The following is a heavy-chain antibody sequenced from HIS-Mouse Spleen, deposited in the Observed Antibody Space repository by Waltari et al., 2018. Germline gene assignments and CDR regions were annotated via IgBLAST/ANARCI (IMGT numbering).Heavy chain of an antibody. D-gene: IGHD6-13*01. CDR1: GGSISSSSYY. J-gene: IGHJ2*01. Sequence: QLQLQESGPGLVKPSETLSLTCTVSGGSISSSSYYWGWIRQPPGKGLEWIGGIYYSGSTYSNPSFKSRVTISVDTSKNQFSLKLSSVTAADTAVYYCAREIPYSSSWYDWYFDLWGRGTLVTVSS. CDR3: AREIPYSSSWYDWYFDL. V-gene: IGHV4-39*07. CDR2: IYYSGST.